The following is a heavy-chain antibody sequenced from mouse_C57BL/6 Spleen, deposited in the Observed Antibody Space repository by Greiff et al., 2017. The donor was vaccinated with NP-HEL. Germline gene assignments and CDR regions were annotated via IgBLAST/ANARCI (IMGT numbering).Heavy chain of an antibody. Sequence: DVHLVESGPGLVKPSQSLSLTCSVTGYSITSGYYWNWIRQFPGNKLEWMGYISYDGSNNYNPSLKNRISITRDTSKNQFFLKLNSVTTEDTATYYCVDNSYYYAMDYWGQGTSVTVSS. V-gene: IGHV3-6*01. CDR2: ISYDGSN. J-gene: IGHJ4*01. CDR1: GYSITSGYY. CDR3: VDNSYYYAMDY.